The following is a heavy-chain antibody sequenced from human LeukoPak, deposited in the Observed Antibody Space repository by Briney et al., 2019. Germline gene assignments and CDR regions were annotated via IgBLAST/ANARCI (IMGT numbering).Heavy chain of an antibody. CDR1: GYTFTSYD. J-gene: IGHJ6*03. CDR3: ARRGYDFWSGYWDYYYYYMDV. D-gene: IGHD3-3*01. Sequence: GASVKVSCKASGYTFTSYDINWVRQATGQGLEWMGWMNPNSGNTGYAQKFQGRVTMTRNTSISTAYMELSSLRSEDTAVYYCARRGYDFWSGYWDYYYYYMDVWVKGTTVTVSS. V-gene: IGHV1-8*01. CDR2: MNPNSGNT.